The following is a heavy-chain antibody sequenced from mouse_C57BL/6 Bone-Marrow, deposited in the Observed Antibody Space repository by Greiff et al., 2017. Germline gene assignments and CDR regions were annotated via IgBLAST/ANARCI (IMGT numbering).Heavy chain of an antibody. D-gene: IGHD2-4*01. J-gene: IGHJ2*02. CDR3: AFYDYYYFDY. V-gene: IGHV14-2*01. Sequence: VKLQQSGAELVKPGASVKLSCTASGFNIKDYYMHWVKQRTEQGLEWIGRIDPEDGETKYAPKFPGKATITADTASNTAYLQLSSLTSEDTAVYYCAFYDYYYFDYWGQGTSLYVSS. CDR2: IDPEDGET. CDR1: GFNIKDYY.